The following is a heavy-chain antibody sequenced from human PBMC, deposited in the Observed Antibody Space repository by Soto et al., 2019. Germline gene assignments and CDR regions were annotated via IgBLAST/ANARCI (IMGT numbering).Heavy chain of an antibody. CDR3: ARRIRWSFDY. CDR1: GGSFSGYY. V-gene: IGHV4-34*01. Sequence: QVQLQQWGAGLLKPSETLSLTCAVYGGSFSGYYWSWIRQPPGKGLEWIGEINHSGSTNYNPSLKRRVTISVATSKNQFSLKLSSVTAADTAVYYCARRIRWSFDYWGQGTLVTVSS. D-gene: IGHD4-17*01. CDR2: INHSGST. J-gene: IGHJ4*02.